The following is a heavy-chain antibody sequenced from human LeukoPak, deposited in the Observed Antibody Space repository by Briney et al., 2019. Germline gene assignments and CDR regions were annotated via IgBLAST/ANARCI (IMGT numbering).Heavy chain of an antibody. CDR3: ARGNIAAAGIHY. V-gene: IGHV3-74*01. J-gene: IGHJ4*02. CDR2: INGDGSST. Sequence: GGSLRLSCVVSGFTFSSYWMHWVRQAPGKGLVWVSRINGDGSSTTYVDSVMGRFTISRDNAKNTLYLQMNSVRAEDTAVYYCARGNIAAAGIHYWGQGTLVIVSS. CDR1: GFTFSSYW. D-gene: IGHD6-13*01.